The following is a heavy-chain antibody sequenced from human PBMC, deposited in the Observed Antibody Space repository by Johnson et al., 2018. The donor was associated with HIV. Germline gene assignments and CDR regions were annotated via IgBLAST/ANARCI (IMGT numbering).Heavy chain of an antibody. CDR2: ISWNSGSI. CDR3: ARDVVVVAAPTWRSDTFDI. V-gene: IGHV3-9*01. Sequence: VQVLESGGGLIQPGRSLRLSCAASGFTFDDYAMHWVRQAPGKGLEWVSGISWNSGSIDYADSVKGRFTISRDNSKNSLYLQMNSLRAEDTALYYCARDVVVVAAPTWRSDTFDIWGQGTMVTVSS. CDR1: GFTFDDYA. J-gene: IGHJ3*02. D-gene: IGHD2-15*01.